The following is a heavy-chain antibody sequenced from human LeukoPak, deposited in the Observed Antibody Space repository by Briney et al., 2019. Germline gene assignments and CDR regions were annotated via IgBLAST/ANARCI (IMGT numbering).Heavy chain of an antibody. V-gene: IGHV4-59*01. CDR3: ARYYYDSSAYYNLDY. J-gene: IGHJ4*02. D-gene: IGHD3-22*01. CDR1: GGSISRYY. CDR2: KDYSGST. Sequence: PSETLSLTCTVSGGSISRYYWSWIRQPPGKGLEWIGYKDYSGSTYYNPSLKSRVTISGDTSKNQFSLKLSSVTAADTAVYYCARYYYDSSAYYNLDYWGQGTLVTVSS.